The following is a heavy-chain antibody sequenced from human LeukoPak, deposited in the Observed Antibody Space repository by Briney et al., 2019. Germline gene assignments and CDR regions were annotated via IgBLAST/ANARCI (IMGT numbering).Heavy chain of an antibody. J-gene: IGHJ6*04. CDR2: IGTAGDP. D-gene: IGHD5-18*01. CDR3: ARGGGYRYGKLYYYYGMDV. Sequence: PGGSLRLSCAASGFTFSSYDMHWVRQATGKGLEWVSAIGTAGDPYYPGSVKGRFTISRENAKNSLYLQMKNLRAGDTDVYYCARGGGYRYGKLYYYYGMDVWGKGTTVTVSS. CDR1: GFTFSSYD. V-gene: IGHV3-13*05.